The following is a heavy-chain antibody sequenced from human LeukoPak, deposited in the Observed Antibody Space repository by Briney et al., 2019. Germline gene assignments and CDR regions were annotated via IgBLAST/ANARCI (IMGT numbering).Heavy chain of an antibody. CDR1: GGSISSYY. J-gene: IGHJ6*03. D-gene: IGHD3-22*01. CDR3: ARSMDSSGYWYYYYYYMDV. CDR2: IYYSGST. V-gene: IGHV4-59*01. Sequence: PSETLSLTCTVSGGSISSYYWSWIRQPPGKGLGWIGYIYYSGSTNYNPSLKSRVTISVGTSKNQFSLKLSSVTAADTAVYYCARSMDSSGYWYYYYYYMDVWGKGTTVTVSS.